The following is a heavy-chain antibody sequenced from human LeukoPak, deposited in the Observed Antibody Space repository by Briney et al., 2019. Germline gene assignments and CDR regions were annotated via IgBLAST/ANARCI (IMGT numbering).Heavy chain of an antibody. CDR2: IIPIFGTA. J-gene: IGHJ4*02. D-gene: IGHD4-23*01. Sequence: SVKVSCKASGGTFSSYAISWVRQAPGQGLEWMGGIIPIFGTANYAQKFQGRVTITADKSTSTAYMELSSLRSEDTAVYYCARLRWGLYYFDYWGQGTLVTVSS. V-gene: IGHV1-69*06. CDR1: GGTFSSYA. CDR3: ARLRWGLYYFDY.